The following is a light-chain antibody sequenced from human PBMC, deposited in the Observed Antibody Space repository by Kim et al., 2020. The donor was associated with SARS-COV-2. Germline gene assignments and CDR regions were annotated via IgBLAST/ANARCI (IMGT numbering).Light chain of an antibody. Sequence: EVVLTQSPGTLSLSPGERATLSCRASQSVNSKYFAWYQQKPGRTPRLLIHGASTRATGIPDRFTGSGSETDFTLTISRLEPEDFAMYYCQQYGSSPLMSFGQGTRLEIK. CDR2: GAS. CDR1: QSVNSKY. V-gene: IGKV3-20*01. J-gene: IGKJ5*01. CDR3: QQYGSSPLMS.